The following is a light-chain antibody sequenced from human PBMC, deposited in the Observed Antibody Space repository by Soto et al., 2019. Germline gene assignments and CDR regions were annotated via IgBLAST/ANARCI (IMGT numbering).Light chain of an antibody. J-gene: IGKJ1*01. Sequence: DIQMTQSASTLYASVGDRVTITCRASQSSSNWLAWYQQKQGKAPTLLIYNASSLERGVTSRFSGSGSGTEFTLTISSLQPDDFATYYCQQYNSYWGTFGQGTKVDIK. CDR1: QSSSNW. V-gene: IGKV1-5*01. CDR2: NAS. CDR3: QQYNSYWGT.